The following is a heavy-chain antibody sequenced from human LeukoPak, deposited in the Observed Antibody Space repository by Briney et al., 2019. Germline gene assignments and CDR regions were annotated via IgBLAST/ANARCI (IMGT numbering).Heavy chain of an antibody. CDR3: AGGRGSVLGY. CDR2: INHSGST. J-gene: IGHJ4*02. CDR1: GGSFSSYY. Sequence: SETLSLTCAVYGGSFSSYYWSWIRQPPGKGLEWIGEINHSGSTNYNPSLKSRVTISVDTSKNQFSLKLSSVTAADTAVYYCAGGRGSVLGYWGQGTLSPSPQ. V-gene: IGHV4-34*01. D-gene: IGHD3-16*01.